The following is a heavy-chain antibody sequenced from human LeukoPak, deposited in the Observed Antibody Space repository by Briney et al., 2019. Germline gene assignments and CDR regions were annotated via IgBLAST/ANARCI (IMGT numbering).Heavy chain of an antibody. Sequence: GGSLRLSCAASGFTFSSYGMHWVRQAPGKGLEWVAVISYDGSNKYYADSVKGRFTISRDNSKNTLYLQMNSLRAEDTAVYYCAKDRGQRVFDYWGQGTLVTVSS. J-gene: IGHJ4*02. V-gene: IGHV3-30*18. CDR2: ISYDGSNK. CDR3: AKDRGQRVFDY. D-gene: IGHD3-10*01. CDR1: GFTFSSYG.